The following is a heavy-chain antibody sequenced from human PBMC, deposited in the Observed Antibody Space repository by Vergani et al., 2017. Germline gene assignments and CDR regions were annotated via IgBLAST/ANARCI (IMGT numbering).Heavy chain of an antibody. V-gene: IGHV3-9*01. CDR3: AKGSWGSSPYFDY. J-gene: IGHJ4*02. CDR1: GFTFSACP. D-gene: IGHD6-6*01. Sequence: EVQLLQSGGGVIQPGGSVRLSCAASGFTFSACPMTWVRQAPGKGLEWVSGISWNSGSIGYADSVKGRFTISRDNAKNSLYLQMNSLRAEDTALYYCAKGSWGSSPYFDYWGQGTLVTVSS. CDR2: ISWNSGSI.